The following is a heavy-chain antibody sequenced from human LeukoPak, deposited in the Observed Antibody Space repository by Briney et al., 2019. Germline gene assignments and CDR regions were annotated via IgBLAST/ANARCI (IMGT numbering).Heavy chain of an antibody. J-gene: IGHJ3*02. V-gene: IGHV4-4*07. Sequence: SETXXXTCTVSGGSISSYYWSWIRQPAGKGLEWIGRIYTSGSTNYNPSLKSRVTMSVDTSKNQFSLKLSSVTAADTAVYYCAREGSHCSSTSCYFQKAGAFDIWGQGTMVTVSS. CDR3: AREGSHCSSTSCYFQKAGAFDI. CDR2: IYTSGST. D-gene: IGHD2-2*01. CDR1: GGSISSYY.